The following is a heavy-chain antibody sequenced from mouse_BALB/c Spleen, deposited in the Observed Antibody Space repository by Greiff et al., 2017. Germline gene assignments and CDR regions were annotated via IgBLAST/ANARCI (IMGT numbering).Heavy chain of an antibody. V-gene: IGHV1-7*01. CDR3: ARRELGLDY. Sequence: VQLQQSGAELAKPGASVKMSCKASGYTFTSYWMHWVKQRPGQGLEWIGYINPSTGYTEYNQKFKDKATLTADKSSSTAYMQLSSLTSEDSAVYYCARRELGLDYWGQGSTLTVSS. CDR2: INPSTGYT. D-gene: IGHD4-1*01. CDR1: GYTFTSYW. J-gene: IGHJ2*01.